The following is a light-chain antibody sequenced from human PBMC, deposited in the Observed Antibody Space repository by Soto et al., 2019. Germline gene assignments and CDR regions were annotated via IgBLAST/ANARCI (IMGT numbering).Light chain of an antibody. CDR2: GAS. CDR1: QSVSRSY. J-gene: IGKJ1*01. CDR3: QHYGSSWT. Sequence: EIVLTQSPGTLSLSPGERATLSCRASQSVSRSYLAWYQQKAGQATRLLIYGASSRATGIPDRFSGSGAGTDFTLTISRLEPEDCAVYYCQHYGSSWTFGQGTKVEIK. V-gene: IGKV3-20*01.